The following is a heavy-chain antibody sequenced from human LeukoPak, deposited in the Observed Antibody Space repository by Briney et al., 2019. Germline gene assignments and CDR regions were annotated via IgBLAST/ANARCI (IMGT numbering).Heavy chain of an antibody. D-gene: IGHD6-19*01. J-gene: IGHJ4*02. CDR2: ISGGGGTT. V-gene: IGHV3-23*01. CDR1: GFSFNGYA. CDR3: AKYETWTSGRYFDY. Sequence: SGGSLRLSCAASGFSFNGYAMTWVRQAPGKGLEWVSTISGGGGTTYYADSVKGRFTISRDNSKSTLYLQLDSLRAEDTALYYCAKYETWTSGRYFDYWGQGTLVTVSP.